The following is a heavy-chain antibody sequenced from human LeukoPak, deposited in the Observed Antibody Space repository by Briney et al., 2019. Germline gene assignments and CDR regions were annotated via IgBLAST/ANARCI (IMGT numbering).Heavy chain of an antibody. CDR3: ARLPSLDSSGYSVPDGY. CDR2: INPNSGGT. CDR1: GYTFTSYG. Sequence: ASVKVSCKASGYTFTSYGISWVRQAPGQGLEWMGWINPNSGGTNYAQKFQGRVTMTRDTSISTAYMELSRLRSDDTAVYYCARLPSLDSSGYSVPDGYWGQGTLVTVSS. V-gene: IGHV1-2*02. D-gene: IGHD3-22*01. J-gene: IGHJ4*02.